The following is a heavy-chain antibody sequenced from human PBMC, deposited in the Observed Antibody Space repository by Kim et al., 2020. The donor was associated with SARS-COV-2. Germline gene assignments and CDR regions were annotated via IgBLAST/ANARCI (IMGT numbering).Heavy chain of an antibody. D-gene: IGHD3-10*01. CDR3: AKGPYYYGSGSYYNNWFDP. Sequence: VRFTISRDNSKNTLYLQMNSLRAEDTAVYYCAKGPYYYGSGSYYNNWFDPWGQGTLVTVSS. V-gene: IGHV3-23*01. J-gene: IGHJ5*02.